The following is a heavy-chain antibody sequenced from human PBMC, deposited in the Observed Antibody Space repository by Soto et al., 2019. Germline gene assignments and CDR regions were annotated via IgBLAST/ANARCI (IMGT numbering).Heavy chain of an antibody. J-gene: IGHJ3*02. D-gene: IGHD3-9*01. Sequence: QLQQWGAGLLKPSEPLSLTCVVSGGSFSTYYYNWIRQSPGKGLEWIGEINHSGSNNNNPYLKSRVAMSSDTSNNQSALKLTSVTAADTAVYYCARGGSNDWQVAFDIWGQGTMVTVSS. CDR1: GGSFSTYY. CDR3: ARGGSNDWQVAFDI. V-gene: IGHV4-34*01. CDR2: INHSGSN.